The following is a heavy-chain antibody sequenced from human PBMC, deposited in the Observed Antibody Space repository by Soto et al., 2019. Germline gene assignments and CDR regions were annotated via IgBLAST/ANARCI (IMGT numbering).Heavy chain of an antibody. D-gene: IGHD6-13*01. CDR3: ARNGSSWSRLSDYDYGMDV. J-gene: IGHJ6*02. CDR1: GYTFTNYD. Sequence: QVQLVQSGAEVKKPGASVKVSCKASGYTFTNYDINWVRQATGQGPEWMGWINPNTGKAGYAQKFQGRVTMTRNTSTSTVYMELPSLTSEDTAVFYCARNGSSWSRLSDYDYGMDVWGQGTMVTVSS. CDR2: INPNTGKA. V-gene: IGHV1-8*01.